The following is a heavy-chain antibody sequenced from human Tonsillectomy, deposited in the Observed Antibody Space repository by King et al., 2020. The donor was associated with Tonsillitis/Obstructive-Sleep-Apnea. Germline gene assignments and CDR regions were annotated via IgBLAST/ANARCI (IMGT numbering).Heavy chain of an antibody. CDR1: GFTFSNAW. D-gene: IGHD5-24*01. CDR2: IKSKTDGGTT. V-gene: IGHV3-15*07. J-gene: IGHJ4*02. CDR3: TTRVRDGYNSRVVDN. Sequence: VQLVESGGGLVKPGGSLRLSCAASGFTFSNAWMNWVRQAPGKGLEWVGRIKSKTDGGTTDYAAPVKGRFTISRDDSKITLYLQKNSLKTEDTGVCYGTTRVRDGYNSRVVDNWGQGTLVTVSS.